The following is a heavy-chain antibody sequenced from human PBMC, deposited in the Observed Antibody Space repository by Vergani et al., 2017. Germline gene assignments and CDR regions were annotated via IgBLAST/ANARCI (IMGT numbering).Heavy chain of an antibody. CDR1: GASVSRGTYY. Sequence: QVQLQESGPGLVKPSQTLSLTCTVSGASVSRGTYYWTWIRQPAGKKLEWIVRMYTSGHTIYNPSLESRVTMSVDTSKNQFSLKLSSVTAADTAVYYCARRRGISLAVWGMDVWGQGTTVTVSS. J-gene: IGHJ6*02. CDR2: MYTSGHT. V-gene: IGHV4-61*02. D-gene: IGHD2-15*01. CDR3: ARRRGISLAVWGMDV.